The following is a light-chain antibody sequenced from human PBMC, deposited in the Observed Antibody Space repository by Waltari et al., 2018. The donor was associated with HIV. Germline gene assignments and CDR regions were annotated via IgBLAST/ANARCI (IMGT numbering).Light chain of an antibody. V-gene: IGLV1-40*01. J-gene: IGLJ3*02. CDR2: GNN. Sequence: QSVLTQPPSVSGAPGQRVTISCTGTSSHIGAGYDVQWDQHLPGTAPKLLIYGNNNRPSGVPDRFSGSKSGTSASLAITGLQTDDEADYYCQSYDSSLSGWVFGGGTKLTVL. CDR3: QSYDSSLSGWV. CDR1: SSHIGAGYD.